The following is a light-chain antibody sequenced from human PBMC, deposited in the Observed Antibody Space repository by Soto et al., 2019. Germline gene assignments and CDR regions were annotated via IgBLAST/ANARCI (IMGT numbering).Light chain of an antibody. CDR2: WAS. Sequence: DIVMTQSPESLTVSLGERATINCKSSQSVLHSSDNKNYLAWYQQKPGQPPKLLIYWASARESGVPDRFSGSGSGTDFTRTISSLQAEDVAVYSCQQHYDTPFTFGPGTKVDIK. V-gene: IGKV4-1*01. CDR3: QQHYDTPFT. J-gene: IGKJ3*01. CDR1: QSVLHSSDNKNY.